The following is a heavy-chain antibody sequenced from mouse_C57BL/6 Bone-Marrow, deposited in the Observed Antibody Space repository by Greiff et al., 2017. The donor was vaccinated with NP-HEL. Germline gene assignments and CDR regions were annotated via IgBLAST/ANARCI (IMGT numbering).Heavy chain of an antibody. Sequence: EVQLQESGPGLVKPSQSLSLTCSVTGYSITSGYYWNWIRQFPGNKLEWMGYISYDGSNNYNRSLKNRISITRDTSKNQFFLKLNSVTTEDTATYYCARDNGSRYYYAMDYWGQGTSVTVSS. J-gene: IGHJ4*01. CDR1: GYSITSGYY. CDR2: ISYDGSN. CDR3: ARDNGSRYYYAMDY. D-gene: IGHD1-1*01. V-gene: IGHV3-6*01.